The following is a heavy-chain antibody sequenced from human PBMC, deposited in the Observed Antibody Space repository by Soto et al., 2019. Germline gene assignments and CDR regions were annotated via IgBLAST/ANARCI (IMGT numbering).Heavy chain of an antibody. CDR3: AKDVIYGELLSVFDY. V-gene: IGHV3-30*18. CDR1: GFTFSSYG. D-gene: IGHD1-26*01. J-gene: IGHJ4*02. CDR2: ISYDGSNK. Sequence: QVQLVESGGGVVQPGRSLRLSCAASGFTFSSYGMHWVRQAPGKGLEWVAVISYDGSNKYYADSVKGRFTISRDNSKNTLYLQMNSLRAEDTAVYYCAKDVIYGELLSVFDYWGQGTLVTVSS.